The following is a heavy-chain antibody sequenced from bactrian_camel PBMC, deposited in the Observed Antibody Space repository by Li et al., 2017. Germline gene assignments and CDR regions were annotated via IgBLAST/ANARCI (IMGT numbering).Heavy chain of an antibody. CDR1: GLTDSPKC. V-gene: IGHV3S53*01. J-gene: IGHJ4*01. Sequence: HVQLVESGGASVQTGGSLTLSCVAPGLTDSPKCMGWFRQTRGGEREGVAAISTGGEAKYSSDTVKGRFTISRDNAVNTVYLTMNNLKPDDTAVYYCAADVNGYWRGQTDGRSLLQEEMYEYWGQGTQVTVS. D-gene: IGHD2*01. CDR3: AADVNGYWRGQTDGRSLLQEEMYEY. CDR2: ISTGGEA.